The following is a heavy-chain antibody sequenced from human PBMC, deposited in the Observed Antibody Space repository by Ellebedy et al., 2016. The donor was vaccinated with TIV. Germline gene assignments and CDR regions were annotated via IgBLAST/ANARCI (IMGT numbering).Heavy chain of an antibody. Sequence: MPSETLSLTCAVYGGSFSGNYWSWIRQPPGKGLEWIGEINHSGSTNYNPSLKSRVTISVDTSKNQFSLKLSSATAADTAVYYCAREGRDTAMGLDYWGQGTLVTVSS. CDR2: INHSGST. CDR1: GGSFSGNY. V-gene: IGHV4-34*01. D-gene: IGHD5-18*01. CDR3: AREGRDTAMGLDY. J-gene: IGHJ4*02.